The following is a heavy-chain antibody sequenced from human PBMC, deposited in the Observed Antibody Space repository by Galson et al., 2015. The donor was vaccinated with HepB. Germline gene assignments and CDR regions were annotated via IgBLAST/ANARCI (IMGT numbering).Heavy chain of an antibody. J-gene: IGHJ6*02. D-gene: IGHD6-13*01. CDR1: GFTFRNYA. CDR2: ITPSGDNT. Sequence: SLRLSCAASGFTFRNYAMSWVRQAPGKGLEWVSAITPSGDNTYSADSVKGRFTISRDNSKNTLYLQMNSLRAEDTAVYYCARDYASSWYFNHYYGMDVWGQGTTVTVSS. CDR3: ARDYASSWYFNHYYGMDV. V-gene: IGHV3-23*01.